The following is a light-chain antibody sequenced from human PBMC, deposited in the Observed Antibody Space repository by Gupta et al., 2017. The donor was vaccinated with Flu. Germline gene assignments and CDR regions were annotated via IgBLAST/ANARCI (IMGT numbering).Light chain of an antibody. J-gene: IGLJ3*02. CDR2: EVT. CDR3: CSYAGSSTFWV. CDR1: SSDVGGYNY. V-gene: IGLV2-11*01. Sequence: QSALTQPRSVSGSPGQSVTISCTGRSSDVGGYNYVSWYQQYPGKAPKLLIYEVTKRPSGVPDRFSASKSGDTASLAISGLQADDEADYYCCSYAGSSTFWVFGGGTTLTVL.